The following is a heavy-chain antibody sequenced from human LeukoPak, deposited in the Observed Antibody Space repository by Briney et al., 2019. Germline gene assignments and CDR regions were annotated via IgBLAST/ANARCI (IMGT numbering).Heavy chain of an antibody. D-gene: IGHD5-12*01. V-gene: IGHV3-23*01. J-gene: IGHJ4*01. CDR2: ISGSGNT. Sequence: GESLKISCAASGFAFSYYAMSWVRQAPGKGLEWVSGISGSGNTHYTDSVKGRFTISRDNSKSTLDLQMNSLRVEDTALYYCAKDIYSAYDLARAFDFWGQGTLVTVST. CDR3: AKDIYSAYDLARAFDF. CDR1: GFAFSYYA.